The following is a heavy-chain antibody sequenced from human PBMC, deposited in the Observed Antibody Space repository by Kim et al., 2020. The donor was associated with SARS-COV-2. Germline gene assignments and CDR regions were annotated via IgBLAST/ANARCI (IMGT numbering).Heavy chain of an antibody. CDR3: ARVRAYGSGSYKVYYYSMDV. V-gene: IGHV3-21*01. CDR2: ISSSSSYI. CDR1: GFTFSSYS. Sequence: GGSLRLSCAASGFTFSSYSMNWVRQAPGKGLEWVSSISSSSSYIYYADSVKGRFTISRDNAKTSLYLQMNSLRAEDTAVYYCARVRAYGSGSYKVYYYSMDVWGKGTTVTVSS. D-gene: IGHD3-10*01. J-gene: IGHJ6*03.